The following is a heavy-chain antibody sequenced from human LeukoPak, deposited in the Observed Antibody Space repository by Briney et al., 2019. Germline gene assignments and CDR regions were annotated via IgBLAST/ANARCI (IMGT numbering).Heavy chain of an antibody. CDR1: GFIVSTNY. V-gene: IGHV3-53*01. J-gene: IGHJ4*02. D-gene: IGHD2-2*01. CDR2: IYSGGTT. CDR3: ARHRTTSPLSTSPFDY. Sequence: GGSLRLSCAASGFIVSTNYMSWVRQAPGKGLEWVSVIYSGGTTYYADSVMGRFTISRDNSKNTLYLQMNSLRAEDTAVYFCARHRTTSPLSTSPFDYWGQGTLVTVSS.